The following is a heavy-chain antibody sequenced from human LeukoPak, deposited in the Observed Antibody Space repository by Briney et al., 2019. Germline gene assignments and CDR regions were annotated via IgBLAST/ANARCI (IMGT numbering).Heavy chain of an antibody. CDR1: GFTVSSNY. D-gene: IGHD5-12*01. Sequence: GGSLRLSCAASGFTVSSNYMSWVRLAPGKGLEWVSSISPDSNYKYYVDSVKGRFTISRDNAKNTLYLRMNSLRAEDTAIYYCARKPLSGGYGGTIDYWGQGTLVTVSS. CDR2: ISPDSNYK. V-gene: IGHV3-21*01. CDR3: ARKPLSGGYGGTIDY. J-gene: IGHJ4*02.